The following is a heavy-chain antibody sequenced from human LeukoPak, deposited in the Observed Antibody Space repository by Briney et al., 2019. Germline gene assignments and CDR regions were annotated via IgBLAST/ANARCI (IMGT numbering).Heavy chain of an antibody. CDR1: GFTFNNYN. V-gene: IGHV3-21*01. D-gene: IGHD6-19*01. Sequence: GGSLRLSCATSGFTFNNYNMNWVRQAPGRALEWASSITSSGTYIFYADSVKGRFTISRDNAKNSLYLQMNSLRAEDTAVYYCARASSGWYNWFDPWGQGTLVTVSS. CDR2: ITSSGTYI. J-gene: IGHJ5*02. CDR3: ARASSGWYNWFDP.